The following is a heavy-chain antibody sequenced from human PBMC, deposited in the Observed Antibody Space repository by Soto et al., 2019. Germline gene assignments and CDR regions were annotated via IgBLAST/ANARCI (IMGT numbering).Heavy chain of an antibody. Sequence: QVQLVQSGAEVKKPGSSVKVSCKASGGTFSSYTISWVRQVPGQGLEWMGRIIPILGIANYAQKFQGRVTITADKSTSTAYMELSSLRSEDTAVYYCARGLRYYYDSSGYYDALDIWGQGTMVTVSS. CDR1: GGTFSSYT. CDR2: IIPILGIA. V-gene: IGHV1-69*02. J-gene: IGHJ3*02. CDR3: ARGLRYYYDSSGYYDALDI. D-gene: IGHD3-22*01.